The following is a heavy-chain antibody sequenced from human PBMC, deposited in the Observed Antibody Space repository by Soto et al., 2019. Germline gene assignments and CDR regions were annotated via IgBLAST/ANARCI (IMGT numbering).Heavy chain of an antibody. CDR3: VRTSVVVAAATREDY. D-gene: IGHD2-15*01. CDR2: INSDASST. CDR1: GFTFSSYW. J-gene: IGHJ4*02. V-gene: IGHV3-74*01. Sequence: EVQLVESGGGLVQPGGSLRLSCAASGFTFSSYWMHWVRHAPGKGLVWVSRINSDASSTSYADSVKGRFTISRDNAKNTVHLQMNSLRAEDTAVYYCVRTSVVVAAATREDYWGEGTMVNVSS.